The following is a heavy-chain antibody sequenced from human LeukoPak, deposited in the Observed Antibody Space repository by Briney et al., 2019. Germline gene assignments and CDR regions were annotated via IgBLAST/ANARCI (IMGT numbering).Heavy chain of an antibody. Sequence: SETLSLTCAVYGGSFSGYYWSWIRQPPGKGLEWIGEINHSGSTNYNPSLKSRVTISVDTSKNQFSLELSSVTAADTAVYYCARSNIWGQGTLVTVSS. CDR1: GGSFSGYY. D-gene: IGHD2/OR15-2a*01. J-gene: IGHJ4*02. CDR2: INHSGST. V-gene: IGHV4-34*01. CDR3: ARSNI.